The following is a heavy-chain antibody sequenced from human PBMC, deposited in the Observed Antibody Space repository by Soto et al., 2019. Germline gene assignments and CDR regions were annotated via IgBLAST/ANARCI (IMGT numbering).Heavy chain of an antibody. D-gene: IGHD3-10*01. CDR3: ARQRFGEFTFYSYYGMDV. CDR2: IYPGDSDT. J-gene: IGHJ6*02. V-gene: IGHV5-51*01. CDR1: GYSFTSYW. Sequence: PGESLKISCKGSGYSFTSYWIGWVRQMPGKGLEWMGIIYPGDSDTRYSPSFQGQVTISADKSISTAYLQWSSLKASDTAMYYCARQRFGEFTFYSYYGMDVWGQGTTVTVSS.